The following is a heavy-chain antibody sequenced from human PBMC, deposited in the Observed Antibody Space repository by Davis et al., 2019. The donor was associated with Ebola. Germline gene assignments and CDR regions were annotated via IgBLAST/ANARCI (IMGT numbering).Heavy chain of an antibody. CDR3: ARGDYGSGSSKYFQH. J-gene: IGHJ1*01. D-gene: IGHD3-10*01. Sequence: GESLKISCAASGFTFSSYWMHWVRQAPGKGLVWVSRINSDGSSTSYADSVKGRFTISRDNSKNTLYLQMNSLRAEDTAVYYCARGDYGSGSSKYFQHWGQGTLVTVSS. CDR1: GFTFSSYW. CDR2: INSDGSST. V-gene: IGHV3-74*01.